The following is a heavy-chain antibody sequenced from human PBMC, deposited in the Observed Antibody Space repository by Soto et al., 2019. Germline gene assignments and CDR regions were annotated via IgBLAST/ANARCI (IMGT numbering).Heavy chain of an antibody. CDR2: SNSSRGST. D-gene: IGHD2-2*01. CDR1: GYTFTSYY. Sequence: QVQLVQSGAEVKKPGASVKVSCKASGYTFTSYYMHWVLQAPGTGPEWMGVSNSSRGSTTYAQKFQGRVTMTADTSTSTVNMELSMLRSEDTAVDYCAREVVVVPVGHHYFYQGMDVWGQGTTVTISS. V-gene: IGHV1-46*01. CDR3: AREVVVVPVGHHYFYQGMDV. J-gene: IGHJ6*02.